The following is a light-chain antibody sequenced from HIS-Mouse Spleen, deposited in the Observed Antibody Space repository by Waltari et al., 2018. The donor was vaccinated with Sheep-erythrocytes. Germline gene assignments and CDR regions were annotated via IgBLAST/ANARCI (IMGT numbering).Light chain of an antibody. J-gene: IGKJ1*01. CDR1: QSVSSN. V-gene: IGKV3-15*01. CDR2: GAS. CDR3: QQYNSGPWT. Sequence: EIVMTQSPATLSVSPGERATLSCRASQSVSSNLACDQQKPGQAPRPLIYGASTRANGIPARFSGGGSETEFTLTISSMQCEDFAVYYCQQYNSGPWTFGKGTKVEIK.